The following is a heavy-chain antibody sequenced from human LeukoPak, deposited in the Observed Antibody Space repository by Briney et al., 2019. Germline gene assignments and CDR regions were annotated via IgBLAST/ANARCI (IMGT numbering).Heavy chain of an antibody. CDR3: ARGGSVYGRDV. CDR1: GFTFSSYE. CDR2: ISSSGSTI. J-gene: IGHJ6*04. Sequence: GGSLRLSCAASGFTFSSYEMNWVRQAPGKGREGVSYISSSGSTIYYADSVKGRFTIDRDKAKNSLYLQMNSLRAEDTAVYYCARGGSVYGRDVWGKGTTVTVSS. V-gene: IGHV3-48*03.